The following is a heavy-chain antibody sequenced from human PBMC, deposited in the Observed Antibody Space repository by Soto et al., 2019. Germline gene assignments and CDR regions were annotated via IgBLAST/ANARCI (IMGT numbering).Heavy chain of an antibody. D-gene: IGHD6-13*01. V-gene: IGHV4-31*03. J-gene: IGHJ3*01. Sequence: QVQLQESGPGLVKPSQTLSLTCTVSGGSISTINYYWSWIRQQPVKGLEWIGYISYSGSTFYHSSRKSRLTISLDTSKKQFSLALASVTAAETALYYCARSAQGDGFDPGGKGTMVPVSS. CDR1: GGSISTINYY. CDR3: ARSAQGDGFDP. CDR2: ISYSGST.